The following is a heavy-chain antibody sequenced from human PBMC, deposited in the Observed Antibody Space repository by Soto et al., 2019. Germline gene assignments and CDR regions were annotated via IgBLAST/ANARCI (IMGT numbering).Heavy chain of an antibody. CDR2: ISYDGSNK. CDR3: ARDGYSGYDQPPYYYYGMDV. J-gene: IGHJ6*02. D-gene: IGHD5-12*01. V-gene: IGHV3-30-3*01. CDR1: GFTFSSYA. Sequence: QVQLVESGGGVVQPGRSLRLSCAASGFTFSSYAMHWVRQAPGKGLEWVAVISYDGSNKYYADSVKGRFTISRDNSKNSLYLQMNSLRAEETAVYYCARDGYSGYDQPPYYYYGMDVWGQGTTVTVSS.